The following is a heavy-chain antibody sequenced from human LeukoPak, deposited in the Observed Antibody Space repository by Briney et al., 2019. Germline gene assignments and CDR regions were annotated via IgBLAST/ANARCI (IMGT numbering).Heavy chain of an antibody. CDR2: INSDGSST. Sequence: AGGFLRLSCAASGFTFSSYWMHWVRQAPGKGLVWVSRINSDGSSTSYADSVKGRFTISRDNAKNTLYLQMNSLRAEDTAVYYCARGVGYCSSTSCYWWFDPWGQGTLVTVSS. CDR1: GFTFSSYW. J-gene: IGHJ5*02. D-gene: IGHD2-2*01. CDR3: ARGVGYCSSTSCYWWFDP. V-gene: IGHV3-74*01.